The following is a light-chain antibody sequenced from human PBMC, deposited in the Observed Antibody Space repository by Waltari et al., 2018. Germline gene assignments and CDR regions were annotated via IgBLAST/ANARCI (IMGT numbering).Light chain of an antibody. V-gene: IGKV1-5*03. CDR2: RAS. Sequence: DIQLTQSPSTLSASVGDRVPITCRASQSIYSWLAWYQQKPEKAPKLLIYRASSLESGVPSRFSGSGSGTEFTLTISSLQPDDLATYYCQQYNSYSPVTFGGGTKVEIK. CDR1: QSIYSW. CDR3: QQYNSYSPVT. J-gene: IGKJ4*01.